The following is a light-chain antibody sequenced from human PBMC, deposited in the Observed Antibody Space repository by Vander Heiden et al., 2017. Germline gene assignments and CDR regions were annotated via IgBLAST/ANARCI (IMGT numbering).Light chain of an antibody. J-gene: IGKJ2*01. CDR2: KAS. CDR3: QHYNNFPYT. CDR1: QSISIW. Sequence: DIQMTQSPSTLSASAGDRVTITCRASQSISIWLAWYQQKPGQAPNLLIYKASNLETGVPSRCSGSGSGTDFTLTISSLQPEDVATYYCQHYNNFPYTFGQGTKLEIK. V-gene: IGKV1-5*03.